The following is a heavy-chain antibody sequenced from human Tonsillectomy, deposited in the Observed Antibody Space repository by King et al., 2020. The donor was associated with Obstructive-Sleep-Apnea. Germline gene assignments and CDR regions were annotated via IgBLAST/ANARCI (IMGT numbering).Heavy chain of an antibody. CDR2: SSSSGTYI. J-gene: IGHJ6*02. D-gene: IGHD1-7*01. Sequence: VQLVESGGGLVKPGGSLRLSCAASGFTFSDYYMTWIRQAPGKGLEWISYSSSSGTYINYADSVKGRFTISRDNAKNSLYLQMNSLRVEDTAVYYCARRQIGTTYQYNAMDVWGQGTTVTVSS. V-gene: IGHV3-11*06. CDR1: GFTFSDYY. CDR3: ARRQIGTTYQYNAMDV.